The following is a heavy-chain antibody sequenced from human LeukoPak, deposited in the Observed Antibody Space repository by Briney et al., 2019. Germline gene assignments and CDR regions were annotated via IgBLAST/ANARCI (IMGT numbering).Heavy chain of an antibody. D-gene: IGHD2-21*02. V-gene: IGHV3-48*04. Sequence: GGSLRLSCAASGFTFSSYSMNWVRQAPWKGLEWVSYISSSSSTIYYADSVKGRFTISRDNAKNSLYLQMNSLRAEDTAVYYCARASRVVVTATFDYWGQGTLVTVSS. J-gene: IGHJ4*02. CDR1: GFTFSSYS. CDR2: ISSSSSTI. CDR3: ARASRVVVTATFDY.